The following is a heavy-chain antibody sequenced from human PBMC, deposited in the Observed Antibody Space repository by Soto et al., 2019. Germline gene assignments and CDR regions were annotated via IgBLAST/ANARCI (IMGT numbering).Heavy chain of an antibody. CDR1: RGSVSSHTAS. CDR2: TYFRSKWYN. CDR3: AKGDNLGPKTGYAFDP. J-gene: IGHJ5*02. Sequence: SQTLSLTRSISRGSVSSHTASWNWIRQSPTRGLEWLGRTYFRSKWYNDYAVSVKSRIIINPDTSNNQFSLQLNSVTPEDTAVYFCAKGDNLGPKTGYAFDPWGQGIMVTVSS. V-gene: IGHV6-1*01. D-gene: IGHD5-12*01.